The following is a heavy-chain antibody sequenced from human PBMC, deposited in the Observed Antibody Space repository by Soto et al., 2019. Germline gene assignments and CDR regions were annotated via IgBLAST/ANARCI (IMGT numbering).Heavy chain of an antibody. Sequence: GGSLRLSCAASGFTFSSYWMSWVRQAPGKGLEWVANIKQDGSEKYYVDSVKGRFTISRDNAKNSLYLQMNSLRAEDTAVYYCARVLTGYYLLSNYYMDVWGKGTTVTVSS. J-gene: IGHJ6*03. CDR3: ARVLTGYYLLSNYYMDV. CDR1: GFTFSSYW. V-gene: IGHV3-7*04. D-gene: IGHD3-9*01. CDR2: IKQDGSEK.